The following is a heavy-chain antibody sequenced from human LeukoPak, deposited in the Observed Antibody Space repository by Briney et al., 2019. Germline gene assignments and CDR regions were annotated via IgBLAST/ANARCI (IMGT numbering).Heavy chain of an antibody. Sequence: ASVKVSCKASGYTFTRYAIHWLRQAPGQGLDWMGWITPSGGTDYPQKFQGRVAITWDTSITTAYMDLSRLTSDDTAVYYCARDRYGDGFAHLDYWGQGALVTVSS. CDR3: ARDRYGDGFAHLDY. V-gene: IGHV1-2*02. CDR2: ITPSGGT. D-gene: IGHD5-24*01. J-gene: IGHJ4*02. CDR1: GYTFTRYA.